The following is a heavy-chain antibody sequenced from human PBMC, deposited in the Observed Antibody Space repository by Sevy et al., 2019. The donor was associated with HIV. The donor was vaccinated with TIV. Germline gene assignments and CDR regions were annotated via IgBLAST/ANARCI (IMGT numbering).Heavy chain of an antibody. V-gene: IGHV4-38-2*02. CDR2: IYLTGTT. Sequence: SETLSLTCSVSGFSISSGYFWGWVRQPPGKGLEWIGSIYLTGTTYYNPSLKRRVTISVDTSKSQISLRLSSVTAADAAFYYCARVLLRLGELSSMDSWGQGTPVTVSS. CDR1: GFSISSGYF. CDR3: ARVLLRLGELSSMDS. D-gene: IGHD3-16*02. J-gene: IGHJ4*02.